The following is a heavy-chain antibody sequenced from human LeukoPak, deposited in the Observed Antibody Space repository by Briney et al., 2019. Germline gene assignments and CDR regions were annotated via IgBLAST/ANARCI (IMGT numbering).Heavy chain of an antibody. CDR3: ARGLAAAGTDYFDY. D-gene: IGHD6-13*01. CDR1: GGSISSGGYY. V-gene: IGHV4-31*03. Sequence: SQTLSLTCTVSGGSISSGGYYWSWIRQHPGKGLEWIGYISYSGSTYYNPSLKSRVTISVDTSKNRFSLKLSSVTAADTAVFYCARGLAAAGTDYFDYWGQGTLVTVSS. CDR2: ISYSGST. J-gene: IGHJ4*02.